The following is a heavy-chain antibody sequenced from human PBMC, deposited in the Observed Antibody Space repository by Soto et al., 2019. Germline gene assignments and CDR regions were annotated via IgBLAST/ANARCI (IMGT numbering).Heavy chain of an antibody. Sequence: QVQLVQSGAEVKKPGASVKVSCKASGYTFTGYYMHWVRQAPGQGLEWMGWINPNSGGTNYAQKFQRWVTMTRDTSISTAYMELSRLRSDDTAVYYCARDLGYDSSGSVYYYGMDVWGQGTTVTVSS. CDR3: ARDLGYDSSGSVYYYGMDV. J-gene: IGHJ6*02. V-gene: IGHV1-2*04. CDR1: GYTFTGYY. CDR2: INPNSGGT. D-gene: IGHD3-22*01.